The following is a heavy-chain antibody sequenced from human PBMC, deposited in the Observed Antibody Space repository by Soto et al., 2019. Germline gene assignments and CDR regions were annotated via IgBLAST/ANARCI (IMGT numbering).Heavy chain of an antibody. J-gene: IGHJ4*02. V-gene: IGHV3-23*01. CDR3: AKNGLDNSPSAIDS. CDR1: GFTFRNNV. D-gene: IGHD2-8*01. Sequence: GGSLRLCCAASGFTFRNNVLSWVRQAPGKGLDWVSGITGSGRDTYYADSVKGRFTISRDNSKNMVFLQMNSLRAEDTALYYCAKNGLDNSPSAIDSWGPGTLVTVSS. CDR2: ITGSGRDT.